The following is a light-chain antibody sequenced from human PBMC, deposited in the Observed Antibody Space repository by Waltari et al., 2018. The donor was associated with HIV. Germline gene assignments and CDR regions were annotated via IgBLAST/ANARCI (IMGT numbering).Light chain of an antibody. J-gene: IGKJ1*01. CDR3: HQYFSAPWT. CDR2: WAS. V-gene: IGKV4-1*01. Sequence: DIVMTQSPDSLAVSLGERATINCKTSQSLLYSANNKNYLAWSQQRPWQPPKLLIYWASARESGVPDRFSGSGSGTDFTLTISSLQADDLAVYYCHQYFSAPWTFGQGTKVEIK. CDR1: QSLLYSANNKNY.